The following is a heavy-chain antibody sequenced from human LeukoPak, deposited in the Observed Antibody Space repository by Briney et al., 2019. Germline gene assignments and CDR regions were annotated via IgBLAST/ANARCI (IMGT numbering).Heavy chain of an antibody. CDR1: GGSISTNNW. Sequence: SGTLSLTCAVSGGSISTNNWWHWVRQSPGKGLEWIGEINHSGSTNYNPSLKSRVTISVDTSKNQFSLKLSSVTAADTAVYYCARGRPAAGTRGIDRWGQGTLVTVSS. CDR2: INHSGST. CDR3: ARGRPAAGTRGIDR. D-gene: IGHD6-13*01. V-gene: IGHV4-4*02. J-gene: IGHJ5*02.